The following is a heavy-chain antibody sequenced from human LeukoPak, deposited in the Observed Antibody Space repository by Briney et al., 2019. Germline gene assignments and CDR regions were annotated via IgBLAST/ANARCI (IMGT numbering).Heavy chain of an antibody. D-gene: IGHD4-17*01. V-gene: IGHV1-69*01. Sequence: ASVRVSCKASGGTFSSYAISWVRQAPGQGLEWMGGIIPIFGTANYAQKFQGRVTITADESTSTAYMELSSRRSEDTAVYYCARAGTTVTLEPYFDYWGQGTLVTVSS. J-gene: IGHJ4*02. CDR1: GGTFSSYA. CDR3: ARAGTTVTLEPYFDY. CDR2: IIPIFGTA.